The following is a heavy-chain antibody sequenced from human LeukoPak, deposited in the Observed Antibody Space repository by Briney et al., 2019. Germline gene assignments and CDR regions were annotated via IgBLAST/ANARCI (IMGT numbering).Heavy chain of an antibody. D-gene: IGHD3-10*01. CDR1: GFTFSSYA. CDR2: ISGSGGST. CDR3: AKPVIYGSEQTDY. Sequence: GGRLRLSCAASGFTFSSYAMSWVRQAPGKGLEWVAGISGSGGSTYYTDFVKGRFTISRDNSKNTLFLQVNSLRAEDTAVYYCAKPVIYGSEQTDYWGQGTLVTVCS. V-gene: IGHV3-23*01. J-gene: IGHJ4*02.